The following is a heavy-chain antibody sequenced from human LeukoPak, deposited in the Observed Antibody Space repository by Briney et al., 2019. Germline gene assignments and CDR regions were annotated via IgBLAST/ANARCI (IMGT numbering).Heavy chain of an antibody. CDR2: ISGTGDII. Sequence: GGSLRLSCAASGFTFTTYTINWVRQAPGKGLEWVSYISGTGDIIQYADSVRGRFTISRDNAKNSVSLQMNSLRVEDTATYYCASDRALVAFDYWGQGALVTVSS. CDR1: GFTFTTYT. V-gene: IGHV3-48*01. CDR3: ASDRALVAFDY. D-gene: IGHD5-12*01. J-gene: IGHJ4*02.